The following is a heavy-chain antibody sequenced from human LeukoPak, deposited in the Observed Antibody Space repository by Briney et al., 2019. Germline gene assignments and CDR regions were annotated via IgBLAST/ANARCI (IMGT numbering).Heavy chain of an antibody. CDR2: IKQDGGEK. CDR1: GFTFSDYW. J-gene: IGHJ4*01. CDR3: ARDGTAAGLYFDL. D-gene: IGHD6-13*01. V-gene: IGHV3-7*01. Sequence: AEGSLGLSCAVSGFTFSDYWMNWVRQAPGKGLEWVASIKQDGGEKSYVDSVKGRFTISRDNPKNSLYLQMSSLRAEDTAVYYCARDGTAAGLYFDLWGQGTLVTVSS.